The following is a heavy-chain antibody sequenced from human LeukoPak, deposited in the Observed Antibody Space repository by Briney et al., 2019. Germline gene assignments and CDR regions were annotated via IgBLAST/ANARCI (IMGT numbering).Heavy chain of an antibody. CDR1: GYTFTGYY. Sequence: RASVKVSCKASGYTFTGYYMHWVRQAPGQGLEWMGWINPNSGGTNYAQKFQGRVTMTRDTSISTAYMELSRLRSDDTAVYYCARDRDPGSYYGSGSYYRHWGQGTLATVSS. CDR3: ARDRDPGSYYGSGSYYRH. CDR2: INPNSGGT. D-gene: IGHD3-10*01. J-gene: IGHJ4*02. V-gene: IGHV1-2*02.